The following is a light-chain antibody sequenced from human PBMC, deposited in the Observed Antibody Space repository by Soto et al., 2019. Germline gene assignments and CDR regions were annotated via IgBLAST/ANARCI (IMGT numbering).Light chain of an antibody. J-gene: IGKJ1*01. CDR1: QSISSN. Sequence: DIQMTQSPSSLSASVGDRVTITCRASQSISSNLNWYQQKPGKVPKLLINAASSLQSGVPSRFSGSGSGTDFTLTISSLQPEDFATYYCQQSYSTPRPFGQGTKVEI. CDR3: QQSYSTPRP. CDR2: AAS. V-gene: IGKV1-39*01.